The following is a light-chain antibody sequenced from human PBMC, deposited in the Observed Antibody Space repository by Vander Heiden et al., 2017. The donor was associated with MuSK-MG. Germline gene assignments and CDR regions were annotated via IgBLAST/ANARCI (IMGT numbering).Light chain of an antibody. CDR1: QSISSH. V-gene: IGKV1-39*01. J-gene: IGKJ1*01. Sequence: DIQMTQSPSSLSASVGHRVTITCRASQSISSHLNWYQQKPRKAPTPLIYAASSLQCGVPSRFSDSGSATDFTLPISSLTTEDFATYYCQQSYSTLWTFGQGTKVEIK. CDR2: AAS. CDR3: QQSYSTLWT.